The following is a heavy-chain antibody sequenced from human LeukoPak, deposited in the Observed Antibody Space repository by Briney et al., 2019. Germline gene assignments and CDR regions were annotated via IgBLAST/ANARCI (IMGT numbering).Heavy chain of an antibody. D-gene: IGHD7-27*01. CDR1: VLAFSDFS. J-gene: IGHJ4*02. Sequence: GWALRLSFLATVLAFSDFSMNGLGPAPCRERDGVAPIRGSGSGMGRGNYYADSVQGRFTISRDNAKNSLYLQMNSLRAEDTAFYYCARDDNWGFDYWGQGALVTVSS. CDR2: IRGSGSGM. V-gene: IGHV3-21*01. CDR3: ARDDNWGFDY.